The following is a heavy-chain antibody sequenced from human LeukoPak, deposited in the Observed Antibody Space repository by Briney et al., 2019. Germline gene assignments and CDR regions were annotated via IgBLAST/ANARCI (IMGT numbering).Heavy chain of an antibody. D-gene: IGHD4-11*01. CDR1: GFTFSSYW. Sequence: GGSLRLSCAASGFTFSSYWMHWVRQAPGKGLVWVSRINSDGSSTSYAGSVKGRFTISRDNAKNSLYLQMNSLRAEDTAVYYCARDREYTDYLHNWFDPWGQGTLVTVSS. CDR3: ARDREYTDYLHNWFDP. CDR2: INSDGSST. J-gene: IGHJ5*02. V-gene: IGHV3-74*01.